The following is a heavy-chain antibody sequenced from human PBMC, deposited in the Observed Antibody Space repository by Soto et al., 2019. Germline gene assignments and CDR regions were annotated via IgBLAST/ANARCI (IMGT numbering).Heavy chain of an antibody. Sequence: SETLSLTCTVSGDSVTSGDYYWSWIRQPPGKGLEWIGYIYYSGNTNYSPSLKSRVAISLDTSHNQFSLKLSSVTAVDTAVYFCARIPVDTYMTYWFDPWGQGNLVTVSS. J-gene: IGHJ5*01. CDR1: GDSVTSGDYY. V-gene: IGHV4-61*08. D-gene: IGHD5-18*01. CDR2: IYYSGNT. CDR3: ARIPVDTYMTYWFDP.